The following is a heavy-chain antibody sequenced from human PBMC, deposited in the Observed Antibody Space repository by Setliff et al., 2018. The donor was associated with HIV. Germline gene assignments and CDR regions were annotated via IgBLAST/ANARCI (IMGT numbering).Heavy chain of an antibody. CDR3: ARHKTNYDFYAFDV. CDR2: IHSSGTT. Sequence: SETLSPTCTVSGGSFSSTTYSWGWIRQPPGMGLEWIGTIHSSGTTDYNPSLKSRVAMSVDTSRSQFSLNVRSVTAADTAVYYCARHKTNYDFYAFDVWGQGTMVTV. J-gene: IGHJ3*01. D-gene: IGHD3-3*01. CDR1: GGSFSSTTYS. V-gene: IGHV4-39*01.